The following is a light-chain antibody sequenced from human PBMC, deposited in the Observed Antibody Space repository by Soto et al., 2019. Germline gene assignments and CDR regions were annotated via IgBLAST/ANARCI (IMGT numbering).Light chain of an antibody. CDR1: QSISTY. CDR3: QQSYSTPQT. Sequence: DIQMTQSPATLSASDGDRVTITCRASQSISTYLIWYQQKPGKAPKLLIYDASSLESGVPSRFSGSGSGTEFTLTISSLQPDDFATYYCQQSYSTPQTFGQGTKVDIK. CDR2: DAS. V-gene: IGKV1-39*01. J-gene: IGKJ1*01.